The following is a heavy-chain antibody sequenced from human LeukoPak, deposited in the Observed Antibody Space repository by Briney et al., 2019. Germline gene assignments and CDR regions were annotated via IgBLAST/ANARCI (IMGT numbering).Heavy chain of an antibody. CDR2: IDQDGNRE. CDR1: GLTFSSYW. Sequence: QPGGSLRLSCAASGLTFSSYWMSWVRQAPGKGLEWVANIDQDGNRENYVDSVKGRFSISRDNAKNSLFLQMHSLRAEDTAVYYCASTFHYCSDGSCALGGQGTLVTVSS. D-gene: IGHD2-15*01. V-gene: IGHV3-7*01. CDR3: ASTFHYCSDGSCAL. J-gene: IGHJ4*02.